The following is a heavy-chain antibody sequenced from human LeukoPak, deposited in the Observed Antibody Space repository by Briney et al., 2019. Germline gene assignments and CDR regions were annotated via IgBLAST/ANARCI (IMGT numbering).Heavy chain of an antibody. V-gene: IGHV4-4*07. CDR3: ARLITGTTTAFDI. Sequence: SEILSLTCSVSGGSISGYYWTWIRQPAGKGLEWIGRVYTSGSTHYNPSLKTRLTMSVDTSKNQFSLKLSSVTGADTAVYYCARLITGTTTAFDIWGQGTMVTVSS. D-gene: IGHD1-7*01. CDR1: GGSISGYY. J-gene: IGHJ3*02. CDR2: VYTSGST.